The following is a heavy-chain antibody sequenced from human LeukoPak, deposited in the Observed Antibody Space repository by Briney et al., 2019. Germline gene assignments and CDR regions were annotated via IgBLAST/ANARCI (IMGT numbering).Heavy chain of an antibody. J-gene: IGHJ6*03. Sequence: SETLSLTCTVSGYSISSGYYWGWIRQPPGKGLEWIGIIYHSGSTYYNPSLKSRVTISVDTSKNQFSLKVSSVTAADTAVYYCAREGYDIATARRTNYYYYYMDVWGKGTTVTISS. D-gene: IGHD6-13*01. CDR2: IYHSGST. CDR1: GYSISSGYY. CDR3: AREGYDIATARRTNYYYYYMDV. V-gene: IGHV4-38-2*02.